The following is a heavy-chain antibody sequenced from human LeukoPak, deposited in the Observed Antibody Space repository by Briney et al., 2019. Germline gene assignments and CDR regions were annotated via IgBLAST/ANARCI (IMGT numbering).Heavy chain of an antibody. CDR3: ARDLYGDYSFDY. J-gene: IGHJ4*02. D-gene: IGHD4-17*01. CDR2: ISSSSYI. CDR1: GFTFSTYS. V-gene: IGHV3-21*01. Sequence: GGSLRLSCADSGFTFSTYSMNWVRQAPGMGLEWVPSISSSSYIYYADSVKGRFTISRDNAKSSLYLQMNSLRAEDTAVYYCARDLYGDYSFDYWGQGALGTVSS.